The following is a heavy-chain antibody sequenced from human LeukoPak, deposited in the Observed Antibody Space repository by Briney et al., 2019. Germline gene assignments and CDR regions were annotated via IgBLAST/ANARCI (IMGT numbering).Heavy chain of an antibody. J-gene: IGHJ4*02. CDR1: GYTFSSYY. CDR2: INPTGGST. CDR3: ARVPIYGQLDNYFDY. Sequence: ASVKVSCKASGYTFSSYYMHWVRQAPGQGLEWMGIINPTGGSTSYAQNFQGRVTMTRDMSTSTVYMELRSLRSEDTAVYYCARVPIYGQLDNYFDYWGQGTRVTVSS. V-gene: IGHV1-46*01. D-gene: IGHD6-6*01.